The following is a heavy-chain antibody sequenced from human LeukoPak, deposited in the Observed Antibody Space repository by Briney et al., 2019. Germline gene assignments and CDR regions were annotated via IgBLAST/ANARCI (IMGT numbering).Heavy chain of an antibody. CDR3: AKVEITIFV. V-gene: IGHV3-23*01. CDR2: ISGSGGST. D-gene: IGHD3-3*01. CDR1: GYTFTSYG. J-gene: IGHJ6*02. Sequence: SCTASGYTFTSYGISWVRQAPGKGLEWVSAISGSGGSTYYADSVKGRFTISRDNSKNTLYLQMNSLRAEDTAVYYCAKVEITIFVWGQGTTVTVSS.